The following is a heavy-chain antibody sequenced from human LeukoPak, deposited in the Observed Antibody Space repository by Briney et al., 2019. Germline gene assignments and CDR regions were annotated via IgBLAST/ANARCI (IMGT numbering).Heavy chain of an antibody. V-gene: IGHV3-23*01. CDR1: GFTFSSYA. CDR2: ITNSGDGT. D-gene: IGHD2-15*01. Sequence: GGSLRLSCAASGFTFSSYAMSWVRQAPGKGLEWVSSITNSGDGTYYADSVKGRFTISRDNAKNSLFLQMNNLRDEDTAIYYCARRNIGATYYFDYWGQGTLVTVSS. CDR3: ARRNIGATYYFDY. J-gene: IGHJ4*02.